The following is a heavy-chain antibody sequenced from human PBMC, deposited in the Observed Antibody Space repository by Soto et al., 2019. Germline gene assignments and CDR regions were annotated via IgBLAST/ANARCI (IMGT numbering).Heavy chain of an antibody. V-gene: IGHV4-59*01. Sequence: NPSETLTLTCTVSGGSISSYYWDWMRQPPGKGLEWIGYIYHSGSTNYNPSLRSRVTISIDTSKNQFSLKLSSVTAADTAVYYCARDSGGSIGRYWFDPWGQGTLVTVSS. CDR2: IYHSGST. D-gene: IGHD6-19*01. CDR1: GGSISSYY. J-gene: IGHJ5*02. CDR3: ARDSGGSIGRYWFDP.